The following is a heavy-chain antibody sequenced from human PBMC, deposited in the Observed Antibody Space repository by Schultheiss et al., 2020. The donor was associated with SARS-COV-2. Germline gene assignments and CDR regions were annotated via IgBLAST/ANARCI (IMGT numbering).Heavy chain of an antibody. D-gene: IGHD2-15*01. CDR2: ISSSSSTI. CDR1: GFTFSSYS. Sequence: GGSLRLSCAASGFTFSSYSMNWVRQAPGKGLEWVSYISSSSSTIYYADSVKGRFTISRDNAKNTVVLQLNSLRAEDTAVYYCARDYCSGESCYCFAYWGQGTVVTVSS. J-gene: IGHJ4*02. V-gene: IGHV3-48*01. CDR3: ARDYCSGESCYCFAY.